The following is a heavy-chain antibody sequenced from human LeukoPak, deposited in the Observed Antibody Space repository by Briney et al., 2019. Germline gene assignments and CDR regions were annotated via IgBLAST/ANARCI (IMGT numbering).Heavy chain of an antibody. CDR3: ARGYCSSTNCYGRYYFDY. CDR1: GGSISSSNW. Sequence: PSETLSLTCAVSGGSISSSNWWSWVRQPPGQGLEWIGEIYHSGSTNYNPSLKSRVTISVDKSKNQFSLKLSSVTAADTAVYYCARGYCSSTNCYGRYYFDYWGQGTLVTVSS. CDR2: IYHSGST. V-gene: IGHV4-4*02. D-gene: IGHD2-2*01. J-gene: IGHJ4*02.